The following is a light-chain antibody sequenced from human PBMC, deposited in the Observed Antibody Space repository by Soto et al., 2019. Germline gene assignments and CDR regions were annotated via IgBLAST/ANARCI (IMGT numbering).Light chain of an antibody. Sequence: QSALTQPASVSGSPGQSITLSCTGTSSDVGGYNYVSWYQQHPGKAPKLMIYDVNNRPSGVSNRFSGSKSGNTASLTISGLQAEDEAEYYCSSYTSSNTVIFGGGTKLTVL. CDR1: SSDVGGYNY. V-gene: IGLV2-14*01. CDR3: SSYTSSNTVI. J-gene: IGLJ2*01. CDR2: DVN.